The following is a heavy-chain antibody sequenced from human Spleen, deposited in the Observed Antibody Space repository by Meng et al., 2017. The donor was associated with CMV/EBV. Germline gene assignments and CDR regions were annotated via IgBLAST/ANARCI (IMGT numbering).Heavy chain of an antibody. Sequence: PGGSLRLSCAASGFTFSSQSLNWVRQAPGEGLQWVSSISDDGSLIYYEDSLRGRFTISRDNAKSSLYLQMDDLRVEDTAIYYCGRPPGDWGRGTLVTVS. J-gene: IGHJ4*02. CDR3: GRPPGD. V-gene: IGHV3-21*01. CDR2: ISDDGSLI. D-gene: IGHD1-1*01. CDR1: GFTFSSQS.